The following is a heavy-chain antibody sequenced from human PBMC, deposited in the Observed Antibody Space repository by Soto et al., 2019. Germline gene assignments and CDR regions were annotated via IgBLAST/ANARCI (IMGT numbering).Heavy chain of an antibody. D-gene: IGHD1-20*01. J-gene: IGHJ4*02. CDR2: MKQDGSEK. V-gene: IGHV3-7*05. Sequence: VQLVESGGGLVQPGGSLRLSCAASGVTFSNYWMSWVRQAPGKGLEWVANMKQDGSEKDYVGSVKGRFTISRDNAKNSLYLQMNSLTTEDPAVYYCARLITPRVLDSWGQGTLVTVSS. CDR1: GVTFSNYW. CDR3: ARLITPRVLDS.